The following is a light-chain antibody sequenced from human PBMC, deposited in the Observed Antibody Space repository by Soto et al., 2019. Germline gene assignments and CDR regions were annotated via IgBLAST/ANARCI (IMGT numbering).Light chain of an antibody. Sequence: QSVLTQPASVSGSPGQSMTISCTGSTSDIGGYNYVSSYQQHPGKAPKLLIYDGSYRPSGISDRFSGSKSGNTASLTISGLQPEDEADYYCSSYGASSTLFGGGSKLTVL. J-gene: IGLJ2*01. V-gene: IGLV2-14*03. CDR1: TSDIGGYNY. CDR3: SSYGASSTL. CDR2: DGS.